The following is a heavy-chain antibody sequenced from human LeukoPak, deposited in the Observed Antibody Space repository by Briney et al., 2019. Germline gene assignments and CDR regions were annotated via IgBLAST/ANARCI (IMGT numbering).Heavy chain of an antibody. CDR3: VRDLGDSDDY. J-gene: IGHJ4*02. Sequence: PGGSLRLSCAAAGFTLSTYWMHWVRQAPGKGLVWVSHINPDGRTTRYANSVTGRFTISRDNAKNTADLQMSSLRAEDTAVYYCVRDLGDSDDYWGQGTLVTVSS. CDR2: INPDGRTT. D-gene: IGHD2-21*01. V-gene: IGHV3-74*01. CDR1: GFTLSTYW.